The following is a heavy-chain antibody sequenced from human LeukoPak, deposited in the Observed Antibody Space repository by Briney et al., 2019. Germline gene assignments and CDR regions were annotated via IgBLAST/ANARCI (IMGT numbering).Heavy chain of an antibody. CDR2: IYSSGTT. CDR1: GGSISSGDSS. J-gene: IGHJ4*02. D-gene: IGHD3-22*01. V-gene: IGHV4-31*03. CDR3: ARGSHTVSGYWSRGAIGPIDS. Sequence: SETLSLTCTVSGGSISSGDSSWSWIHQHPEKGLEWIGYIYSSGTTNYNPSLKSRITISIDTSKKQFSLNLSSVTAADTAVYFCARGSHTVSGYWSRGAIGPIDSWGQGTLVTVSS.